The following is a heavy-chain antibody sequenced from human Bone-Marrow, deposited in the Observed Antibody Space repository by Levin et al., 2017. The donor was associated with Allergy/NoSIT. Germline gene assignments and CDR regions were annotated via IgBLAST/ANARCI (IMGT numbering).Heavy chain of an antibody. D-gene: IGHD3-10*01. CDR1: GGSFSGYY. Sequence: SSETLSLTCAVYGGSFSGYYWSWIRQPPGKGLEWIGEINHSGSTNYNPSLKSRVTISVDTSKNQFSLKLSSVTAADTAVYYCARGTIYWGQGTLVTVSS. CDR3: ARGTIY. J-gene: IGHJ4*02. V-gene: IGHV4-34*01. CDR2: INHSGST.